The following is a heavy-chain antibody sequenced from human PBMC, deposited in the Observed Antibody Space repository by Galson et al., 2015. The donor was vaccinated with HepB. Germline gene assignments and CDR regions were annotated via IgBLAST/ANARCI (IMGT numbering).Heavy chain of an antibody. D-gene: IGHD6-19*01. V-gene: IGHV1-46*01. Sequence: SVKVSCKASGYTFTSYYMHWVRQAPGQGLEWMGIINPSGGSTSYAQKFQGRVTMTKDTSTSTVYMELSSLRSEDTAVYYCARAPASSGWYFDLWGRGTLVTVSS. CDR2: INPSGGST. CDR1: GYTFTSYY. CDR3: ARAPASSGWYFDL. J-gene: IGHJ2*01.